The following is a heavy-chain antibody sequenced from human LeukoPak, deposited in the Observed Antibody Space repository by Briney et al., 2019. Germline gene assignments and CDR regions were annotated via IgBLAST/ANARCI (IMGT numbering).Heavy chain of an antibody. CDR3: ARPFYYYMDV. J-gene: IGHJ6*03. V-gene: IGHV4-39*07. Sequence: PSETLSLTCTVSGGSISTSNYYWGWVRQPPGKGLEWIGNIFYSGSTYYSPSLKSRVTISLDTSRNQFSLKLNSVTAADTAVYYCARPFYYYMDVWGKGTTVTVSS. CDR2: IFYSGST. CDR1: GGSISTSNYY.